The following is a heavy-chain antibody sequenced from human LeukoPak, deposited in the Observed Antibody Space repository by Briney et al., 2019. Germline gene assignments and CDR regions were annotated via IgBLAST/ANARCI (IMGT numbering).Heavy chain of an antibody. D-gene: IGHD3-22*01. Sequence: SETLSLTCIVSGYSTSSGYYWGWIRQPPGKGLEWIGSIYHSGNSYYNPSLKSRVTISVDTSKNQFSLKLNSVTAADTAVYYCARPSFYYDSSGTNYFDYWGQGTLVAVSS. J-gene: IGHJ4*02. CDR3: ARPSFYYDSSGTNYFDY. V-gene: IGHV4-38-2*02. CDR1: GYSTSSGYY. CDR2: IYHSGNS.